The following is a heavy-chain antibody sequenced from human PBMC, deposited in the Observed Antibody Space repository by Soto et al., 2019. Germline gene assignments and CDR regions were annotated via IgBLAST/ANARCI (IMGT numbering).Heavy chain of an antibody. CDR3: AMVDVYVTPSPQDV. Sequence: ASVKVSCKASGYTFTRYGIGWARQAPGQGPEWMGWINTYNGNTNYAQNVQGRVTLTTDTSTSTAYMELRSLRSNVTAIYYCAMVDVYVTPSPQDVWGQGTTVTVSS. V-gene: IGHV1-18*01. D-gene: IGHD3-16*01. J-gene: IGHJ6*02. CDR1: GYTFTRYG. CDR2: INTYNGNT.